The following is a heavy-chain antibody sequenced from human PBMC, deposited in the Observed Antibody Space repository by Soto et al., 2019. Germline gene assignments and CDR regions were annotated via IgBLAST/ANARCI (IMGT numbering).Heavy chain of an antibody. J-gene: IGHJ6*02. Sequence: PGGSLRLSCAASGFTFSSYGMHWVRQAPGKGLEWVAVISYDGSNKYYADSVKGRFTVSRDKSKNTLYLQVNSLRAEDTAVYYCARFYYDSSGYLPPPYYYYYGMDVWGQGTTVTVS. CDR3: ARFYYDSSGYLPPPYYYYYGMDV. CDR1: GFTFSSYG. V-gene: IGHV3-30*03. D-gene: IGHD3-22*01. CDR2: ISYDGSNK.